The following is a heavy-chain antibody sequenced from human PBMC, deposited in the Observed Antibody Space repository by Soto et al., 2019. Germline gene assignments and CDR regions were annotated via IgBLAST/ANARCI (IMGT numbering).Heavy chain of an antibody. D-gene: IGHD3-10*01. J-gene: IGHJ6*02. Sequence: SQTLSLTCAISGDSVSSNSAGWNWIRQSPSRGLEWLGRTYYKSKWNNDYALSVKSRITINPDTSKNQFSLHLYSVTPEDTAVYYCTGITWFRGMDVWGQGTPITVSS. CDR1: GDSVSSNSAG. CDR2: TYYKSKWNN. CDR3: TGITWFRGMDV. V-gene: IGHV6-1*01.